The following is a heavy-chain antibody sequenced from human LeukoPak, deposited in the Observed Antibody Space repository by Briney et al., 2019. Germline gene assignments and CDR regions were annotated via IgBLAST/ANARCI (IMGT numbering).Heavy chain of an antibody. D-gene: IGHD3-16*01. J-gene: IGHJ4*02. CDR3: ARGNIMITFGGEGYFDY. CDR2: ISGSGGST. V-gene: IGHV3-23*01. Sequence: PGGSLRLSCAASGFTFSSYAMSWVRQAPGKGLEWVSAISGSGGSTYYADSVKGRFTISRDNAKNSLYLQMNSLRAEDTAVYYCARGNIMITFGGEGYFDYWGQGTLVTVSS. CDR1: GFTFSSYA.